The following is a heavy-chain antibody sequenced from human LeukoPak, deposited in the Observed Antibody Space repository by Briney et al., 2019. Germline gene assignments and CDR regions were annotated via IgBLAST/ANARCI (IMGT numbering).Heavy chain of an antibody. CDR3: ARLPLGYYDSSGYWDY. V-gene: IGHV4-39*01. Sequence: SETLSLTCAVYGGPISSRSYYWGWIRQPPGKGLEWIGSIYYGGSPSYNPSLSGRVTISVDTSRNQFSLRLSSVTAADMAVYYCARLPLGYYDSSGYWDYWGQGTLATVSS. J-gene: IGHJ4*02. CDR2: IYYGGSP. CDR1: GGPISSRSYY. D-gene: IGHD3-22*01.